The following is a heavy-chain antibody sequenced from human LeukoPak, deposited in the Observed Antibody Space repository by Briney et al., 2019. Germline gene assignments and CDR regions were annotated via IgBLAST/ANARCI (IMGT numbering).Heavy chain of an antibody. Sequence: GRSLRLSCAASGFTFSSYGMHWVRQAPGKGLEWVAVISYDGSNKYYADSVKGRFTISRDNAKNTLYLQMNSLRAEDTALYYCARSRNGSFDYWGQGTLVTVS. D-gene: IGHD6-25*01. J-gene: IGHJ4*02. V-gene: IGHV3-30*03. CDR1: GFTFSSYG. CDR3: ARSRNGSFDY. CDR2: ISYDGSNK.